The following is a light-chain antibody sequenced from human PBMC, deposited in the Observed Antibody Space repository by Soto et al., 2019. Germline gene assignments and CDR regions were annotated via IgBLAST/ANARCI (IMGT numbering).Light chain of an antibody. Sequence: DIQMTQSPSALSASVGDRATINCRASQSISSWLAWYQQKPGRAPNFLIYDASTLESGIPSRFSGSGSGTEFTLTITNLQPDDFATFYCQQYSTFPRTFGQGTKVDIK. V-gene: IGKV1-5*01. J-gene: IGKJ1*01. CDR3: QQYSTFPRT. CDR2: DAS. CDR1: QSISSW.